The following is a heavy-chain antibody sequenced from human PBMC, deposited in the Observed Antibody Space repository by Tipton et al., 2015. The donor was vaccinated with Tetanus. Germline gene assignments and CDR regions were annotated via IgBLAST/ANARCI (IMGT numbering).Heavy chain of an antibody. V-gene: IGHV3-30*19. D-gene: IGHD3-10*01. Sequence: SGFIFSNYGMYWVRQAPGKGLEFLTVISDEGSNKYYAHSVKGRFTISRDNSKNTLYLQMNGLGAEDTAVYYCAGDIRGGGSYGSGGLAVWGQGTTATVSS. CDR3: AGDIRGGGSYGSGGLAV. CDR2: ISDEGSNK. J-gene: IGHJ6*02. CDR1: GFIFSNYG.